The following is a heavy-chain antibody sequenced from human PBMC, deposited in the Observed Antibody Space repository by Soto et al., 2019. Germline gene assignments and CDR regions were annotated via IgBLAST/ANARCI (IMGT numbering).Heavy chain of an antibody. Sequence: QVQLVQSGTEVKKPGSSVKVSCKASGGTLSNNAISWVRQAPGQGLEWMGGIIPLSATTNYAQKFQGRVTITADTSTSTAYMELTSLTSEDTAIYYSARGFDDRGIVEVPAANPWSYGMDVWGQGTTVTVSS. J-gene: IGHJ6*02. CDR2: IIPLSATT. V-gene: IGHV1-69*06. CDR3: ARGFDDRGIVEVPAANPWSYGMDV. CDR1: GGTLSNNA. D-gene: IGHD2-2*01.